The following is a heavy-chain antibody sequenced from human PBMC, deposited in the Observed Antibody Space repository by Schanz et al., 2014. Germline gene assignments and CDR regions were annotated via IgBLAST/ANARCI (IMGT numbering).Heavy chain of an antibody. D-gene: IGHD1-26*01. CDR1: GFTFSSSG. CDR3: ARDSGSHYLVDY. CDR2: IWYDGSNK. V-gene: IGHV3-33*08. J-gene: IGHJ4*02. Sequence: QVQLVESGGGVVQPGRSRRLSCEASGFTFSSSGMHWVRQAPGKGLEWVAIIWYDGSNKYYADSVKGRFTISRDNSKNTLFLQMSSLRAEDTAVYYCARDSGSHYLVDYWGQGTLVTVSS.